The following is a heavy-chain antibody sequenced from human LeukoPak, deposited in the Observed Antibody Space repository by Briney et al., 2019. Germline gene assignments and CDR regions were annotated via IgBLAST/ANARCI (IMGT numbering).Heavy chain of an antibody. V-gene: IGHV3-23*01. J-gene: IGHJ4*02. CDR2: ISNSGGST. Sequence: GGSLRLSCAASGFTFSSSAMSWVRQAPGKGLEWVSLISNSGGSTYYADSVKGRFTISRDNSKNTLYLQMNSLRAEDTAVFYCAKNTQYSGYYDCWGQGTLVAVSS. D-gene: IGHD6-6*01. CDR3: AKNTQYSGYYDC. CDR1: GFTFSSSA.